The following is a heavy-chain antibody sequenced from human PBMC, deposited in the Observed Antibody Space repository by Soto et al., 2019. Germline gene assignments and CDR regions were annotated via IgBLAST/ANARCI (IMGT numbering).Heavy chain of an antibody. V-gene: IGHV3-66*01. CDR2: IYSGGST. J-gene: IGHJ3*02. CDR3: ARDSPLRSAFDI. CDR1: GFTVSSNY. Sequence: GGSLRLSCAASGFTVSSNYMSWVRQAPGKGLEWVSVIYSGGSTYYADSVKGRFTISRDNSKNTLYLQMNSLRAEDTAVYYCARDSPLRSAFDIWGQGTMVTVSS.